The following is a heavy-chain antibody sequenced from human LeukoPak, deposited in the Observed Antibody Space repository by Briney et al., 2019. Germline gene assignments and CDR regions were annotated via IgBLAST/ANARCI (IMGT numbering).Heavy chain of an antibody. V-gene: IGHV1-18*01. CDR2: ISAYNGNT. Sequence: ASVKVSCKASGGTFSSYAISWVRQAPGQGLEWMGWISAYNGNTNYAQKLQGRVTMTTDTSTSTAYMELRSLRSDDTAVYYCARDTIVVVPAAIPLNDAFDIWGQGTMVTVSS. J-gene: IGHJ3*02. D-gene: IGHD2-2*02. CDR1: GGTFSSYA. CDR3: ARDTIVVVPAAIPLNDAFDI.